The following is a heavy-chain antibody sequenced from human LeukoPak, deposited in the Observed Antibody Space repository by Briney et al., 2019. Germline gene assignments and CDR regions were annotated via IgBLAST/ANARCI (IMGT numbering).Heavy chain of an antibody. CDR3: ASRPLTERQHFEY. Sequence: PGWALRLSCAASGFTFNRYWMSWVRQAPGQGLDWVANIKGDGREKYYIDSVKGRFTISRDNPKNSLYVQMNSVRADDTAVQFWASRPLTERQHFEYWGQGTLVTVPS. V-gene: IGHV3-7*05. D-gene: IGHD5-24*01. CDR1: GFTFNRYW. CDR2: IKGDGREK. J-gene: IGHJ4*02.